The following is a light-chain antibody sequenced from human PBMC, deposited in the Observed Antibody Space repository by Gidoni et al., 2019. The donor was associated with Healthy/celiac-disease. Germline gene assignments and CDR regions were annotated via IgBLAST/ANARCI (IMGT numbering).Light chain of an antibody. CDR1: QSVLYSSNNKNY. Sequence: DIVMTPSPDSLAVSLGERATINCKSSQSVLYSSNNKNYLAWYQQKPGQPPTLLMYWASTRESWVPDRFSGSGSGTDFTHTISSLQAEDVAVYYCQQYYSTPLTFGGGTKVEIK. CDR3: QQYYSTPLT. V-gene: IGKV4-1*01. J-gene: IGKJ4*01. CDR2: WAS.